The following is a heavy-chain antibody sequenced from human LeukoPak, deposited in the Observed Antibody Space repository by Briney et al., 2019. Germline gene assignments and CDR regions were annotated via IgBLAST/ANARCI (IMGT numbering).Heavy chain of an antibody. CDR1: GYTFTSYG. D-gene: IGHD6-13*01. Sequence: ASVKVSCKASGYTFTSYGISWVRQAPGQGLEWMGWISAYNGNTSYAQKLQGRVTMTTDTSTSTAYMELRSLRSDDTAVYYCARIRALGYSSSWYGVPRGWLDPWGQGTLVTVSS. CDR3: ARIRALGYSSSWYGVPRGWLDP. CDR2: ISAYNGNT. J-gene: IGHJ5*02. V-gene: IGHV1-18*01.